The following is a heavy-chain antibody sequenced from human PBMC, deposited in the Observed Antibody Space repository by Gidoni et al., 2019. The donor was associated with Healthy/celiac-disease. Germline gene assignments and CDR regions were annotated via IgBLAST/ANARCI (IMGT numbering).Heavy chain of an antibody. D-gene: IGHD6-13*01. J-gene: IGHJ6*03. CDR1: GFTFSSYS. V-gene: IGHV3-48*01. Sequence: EVQLVESGGGLVQPGGSLRLSCAASGFTFSSYSMNWVRQAPGKGLEWVSYISSSSSTIYYADSVKGRFTISRDNAKNPLYLQMNSLRAEDTAVYYCARVAAALSMDVWGKGTTVTVSS. CDR2: ISSSSSTI. CDR3: ARVAAALSMDV.